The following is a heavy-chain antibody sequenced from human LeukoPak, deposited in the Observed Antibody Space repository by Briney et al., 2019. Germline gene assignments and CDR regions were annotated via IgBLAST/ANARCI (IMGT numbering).Heavy chain of an antibody. J-gene: IGHJ6*03. CDR1: GFAFSTYS. V-gene: IGHV3-21*06. CDR3: ARGGYSHGRYYYYMDV. D-gene: IGHD5-18*01. CDR2: ISSTSAYI. Sequence: GGSLRLSCAASGFAFSTYSMIWVRQAPVKGLEWVSSISSTSAYIYYADSLKGRFTISGDNAKNSLYLQTNSLRAEDTAVYYCARGGYSHGRYYYYMDVWGIGTAVTVSS.